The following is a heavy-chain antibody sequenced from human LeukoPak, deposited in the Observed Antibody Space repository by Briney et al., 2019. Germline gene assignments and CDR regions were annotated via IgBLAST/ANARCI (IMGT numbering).Heavy chain of an antibody. D-gene: IGHD4-17*01. J-gene: IGHJ4*02. Sequence: SETLSLTCAVYGGSFSGYYWSWIRQPPGKGLEWIGEINHSGSTNYNPSLTSRVTISVDTSKNQFSLKLSSVTAADTAVYYCARVRYGDYVNWGQGTLVTVSS. CDR2: INHSGST. CDR1: GGSFSGYY. CDR3: ARVRYGDYVN. V-gene: IGHV4-34*01.